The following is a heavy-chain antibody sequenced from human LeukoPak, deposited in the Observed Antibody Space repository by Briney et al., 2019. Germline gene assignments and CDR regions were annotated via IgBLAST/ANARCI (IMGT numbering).Heavy chain of an antibody. CDR2: ISSSSSTI. CDR3: ARGRETVTFDY. V-gene: IGHV3-48*01. CDR1: GFTFSSYS. J-gene: IGHJ4*02. Sequence: GGSLRLSCAASGFTFSSYSMNWVRQAPGKGLEWVSYISSSSSTIYYADSVKGRFTISRDNAKNSLYLQMNSLRAEDTAVYYCARGRETVTFDYWGQGTLVTVSS. D-gene: IGHD4-11*01.